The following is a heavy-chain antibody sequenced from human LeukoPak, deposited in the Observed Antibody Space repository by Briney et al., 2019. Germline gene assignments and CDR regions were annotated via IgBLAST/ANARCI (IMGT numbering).Heavy chain of an antibody. V-gene: IGHV3-7*01. D-gene: IGHD6-13*01. CDR1: GFTFSSYW. CDR2: IKQDGSEK. CDR3: ARENRPYSSSWYGYYYYYMDV. J-gene: IGHJ6*03. Sequence: GGSLRLSCAASGFTFSSYWMSWVRQAPGKGLEWVANIKQDGSEKYYVDSVKGRFTISRDNAKNSLYLRMNSLRAEDTAVYYCARENRPYSSSWYGYYYYYMDVWGKGTTVTVSS.